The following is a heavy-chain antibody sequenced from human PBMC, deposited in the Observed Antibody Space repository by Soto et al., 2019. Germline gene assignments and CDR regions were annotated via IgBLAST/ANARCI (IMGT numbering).Heavy chain of an antibody. CDR2: IHYTGST. Sequence: SETLSLTCTVSGGSISSGNYCWSWIRQPPGKGLEWIGFIHYTGSTHYDPSLKSRITISLDTSKNQISLKLSSVTAADTAVYYCASSPVTGIYYAMDVWGQGTTVTVS. J-gene: IGHJ6*02. D-gene: IGHD6-19*01. CDR3: ASSPVTGIYYAMDV. CDR1: GGSISSGNYC. V-gene: IGHV4-30-4*01.